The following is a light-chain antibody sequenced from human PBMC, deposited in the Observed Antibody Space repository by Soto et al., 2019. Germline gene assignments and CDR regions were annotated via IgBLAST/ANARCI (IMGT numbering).Light chain of an antibody. V-gene: IGKV1-39*01. CDR2: AAS. J-gene: IGKJ2*01. Sequence: DIPMTQSPSSLSASVGDRVTITCRASQSISSYLNWYQQKPGKAPKLLIYAASSLQSGIPSRFSGSGSGTDCTLTISSLHPEDFATYYCQQRYSTPYTFGQGTKLEIK. CDR3: QQRYSTPYT. CDR1: QSISSY.